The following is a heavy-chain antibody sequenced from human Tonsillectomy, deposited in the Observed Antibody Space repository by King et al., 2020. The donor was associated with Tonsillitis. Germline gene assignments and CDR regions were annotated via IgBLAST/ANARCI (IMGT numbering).Heavy chain of an antibody. CDR3: ARDPTGGNTFEHFQH. CDR1: GFTFSNFG. CDR2: IWLDGSNK. V-gene: IGHV3-33*01. J-gene: IGHJ1*01. Sequence: VQLVESGGGVVQPGRSLRLSCAASGFTFSNFGMHWVRQAPGKGLGWVAGIWLDGSNKYYADSVKGRFTISRDNSKNTLYLQMNSLRAEDTAVYYCARDPTGGNTFEHFQHWGQGTLVAVSS. D-gene: IGHD1-1*01.